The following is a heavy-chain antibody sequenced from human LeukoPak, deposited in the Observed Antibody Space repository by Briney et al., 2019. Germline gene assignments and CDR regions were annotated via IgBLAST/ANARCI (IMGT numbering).Heavy chain of an antibody. CDR1: GGSISSYY. Sequence: PSETLSLTCTVSGGSISSYYWSWIRQPPGKGLEWIAYIYYSGSTTYNPSLKSRVTISIDTSKNHFSLKVSSVTAADTAVYYCARGRSGYSYVHDASDIWGQGTLVTVSS. J-gene: IGHJ3*02. V-gene: IGHV4-59*01. CDR2: IYYSGST. CDR3: ARGRSGYSYVHDASDI. D-gene: IGHD5-18*01.